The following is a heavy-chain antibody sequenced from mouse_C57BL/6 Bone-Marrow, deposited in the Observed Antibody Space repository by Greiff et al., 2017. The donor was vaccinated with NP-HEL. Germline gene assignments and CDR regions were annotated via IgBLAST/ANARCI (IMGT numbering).Heavy chain of an antibody. V-gene: IGHV7-3*01. CDR3: ARWGLQAWFAY. Sequence: VVESGGGLVQPGGSLSLSCAASGFTFTDYYMSWVRQPPGKALEWLGFIRNKANGYTTEYSASVKGRFTISRDNSQSILYLQMNALRAEDSATYYCARWGLQAWFAYWGQGTLVTVSA. CDR2: IRNKANGYTT. D-gene: IGHD2-2*01. J-gene: IGHJ3*01. CDR1: GFTFTDYY.